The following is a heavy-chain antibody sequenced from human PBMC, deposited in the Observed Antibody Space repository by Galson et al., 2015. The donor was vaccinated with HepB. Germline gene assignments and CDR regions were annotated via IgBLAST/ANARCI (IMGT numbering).Heavy chain of an antibody. J-gene: IGHJ4*02. CDR1: GYTFSNYG. Sequence: SVKVSCKASGYTFSNYGISWVRQAPGQGLEWMGWITNYNGRTNFVRKVQGRVTMTMDTSTSTAYMEMRSLRADDTAIYYCARGVSVIEGPGATVLDSWGPGTLVTVSS. V-gene: IGHV1-18*01. CDR3: ARGVSVIEGPGATVLDS. D-gene: IGHD2-2*01. CDR2: ITNYNGRT.